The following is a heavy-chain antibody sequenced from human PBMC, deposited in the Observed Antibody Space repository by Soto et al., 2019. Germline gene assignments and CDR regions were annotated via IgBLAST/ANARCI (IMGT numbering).Heavy chain of an antibody. CDR2: ISAYNGNT. V-gene: IGHV1-18*04. Sequence: ASVNVSCKASGYTFTSYGISWVRQAPGQGLEWMGWISAYNGNTNYAQKLQGRVTMTTDTSTSTAYMELRSLRSDDTAVYYCARDRSTGSGSYDGVYYYYYYGMDVWGQGTTVTVSS. CDR1: GYTFTSYG. D-gene: IGHD1-26*01. J-gene: IGHJ6*02. CDR3: ARDRSTGSGSYDGVYYYYYYGMDV.